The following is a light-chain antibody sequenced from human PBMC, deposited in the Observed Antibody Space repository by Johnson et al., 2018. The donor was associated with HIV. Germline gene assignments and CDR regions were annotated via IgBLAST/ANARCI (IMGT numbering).Light chain of an antibody. Sequence: QPPSVSAAPGQKVTISCSGSSSNIGNNYVSWYQQLPGTAPKLLIYENDKRPSGIPDRFSGSKSGTSATLGITGLQTGDEADYYCGTWDSSLSADVFGTGTKVTVL. CDR1: SSNIGNNY. CDR2: END. CDR3: GTWDSSLSADV. J-gene: IGLJ1*01. V-gene: IGLV1-51*02.